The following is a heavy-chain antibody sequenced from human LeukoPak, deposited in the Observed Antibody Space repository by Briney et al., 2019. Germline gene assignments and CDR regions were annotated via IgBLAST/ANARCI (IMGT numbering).Heavy chain of an antibody. CDR3: AKDLRGIVLMVYALGAFDI. J-gene: IGHJ3*02. Sequence: GGSLRLSCAASGFTFSSYAMSWVRQAPGKGLEWVSAISGSGGSTYYADSVKGRFTISRDNSKNTLYLQMNSLRAEDTAVYYCAKDLRGIVLMVYALGAFDIWGQGTMVTASS. D-gene: IGHD2-8*01. V-gene: IGHV3-23*01. CDR2: ISGSGGST. CDR1: GFTFSSYA.